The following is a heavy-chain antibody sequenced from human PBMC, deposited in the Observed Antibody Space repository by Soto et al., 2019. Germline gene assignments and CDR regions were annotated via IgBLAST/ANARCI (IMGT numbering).Heavy chain of an antibody. CDR2: IIPIFGTA. Sequence: GASVKVSCKASGGTFSSYAISWVRQAPGQGLEWMGGIIPIFGTANYAQKFQGRVTITADESTSTAYMELSSLRSEDTAVYYCARDNAYCGGDCYPSYYYYGMDVWGQGTTVTVSS. CDR3: ARDNAYCGGDCYPSYYYYGMDV. D-gene: IGHD2-21*02. J-gene: IGHJ6*02. V-gene: IGHV1-69*13. CDR1: GGTFSSYA.